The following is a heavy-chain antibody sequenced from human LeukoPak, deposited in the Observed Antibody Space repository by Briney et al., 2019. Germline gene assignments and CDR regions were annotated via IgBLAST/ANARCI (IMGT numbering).Heavy chain of an antibody. CDR1: GFIFSSHW. Sequence: PGGSLRLSCTSSGFIFSSHWMNWVRQAPGKGPEWLANIKYDGSEQYYVDSVKGRFSISRDNTKNLLYLQMNSLRVEDTAVYYCARDYGWSFANWGQGTLVTVSS. V-gene: IGHV3-7*03. D-gene: IGHD3-10*01. CDR2: IKYDGSEQ. CDR3: ARDYGWSFAN. J-gene: IGHJ4*02.